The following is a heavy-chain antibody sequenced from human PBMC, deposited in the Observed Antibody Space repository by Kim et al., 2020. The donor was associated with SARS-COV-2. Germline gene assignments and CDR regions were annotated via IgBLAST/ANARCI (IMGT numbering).Heavy chain of an antibody. CDR1: GYTFSYSD. Sequence: GGSLRLSCAASGYTFSYSDMSWVRQAPGKGLEWVAFIYCGGNTVYEDDAEGRCIISTDDTTKTPLHQLNNRRADETAVFYCATVVFYYDAGYFKNCGQGT. D-gene: IGHD3-22*01. CDR2: IYCGGNT. CDR3: ATVVFYYDAGYFKN. V-gene: IGHV3-53*01. J-gene: IGHJ1*01.